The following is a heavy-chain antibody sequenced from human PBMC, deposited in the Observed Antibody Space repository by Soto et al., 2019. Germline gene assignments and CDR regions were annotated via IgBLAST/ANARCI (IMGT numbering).Heavy chain of an antibody. Sequence: PGGSLRLSCAASGFTFSSYGMHWVRQAPGKGLEWVAVISYDGSNKYYADSVKGRFTISRDNSKNTLYLQMNSLRAEDTAVYYCAKDLMRQQLLDAFDIWGQGTMVTVSS. D-gene: IGHD6-13*01. J-gene: IGHJ3*02. V-gene: IGHV3-30*18. CDR2: ISYDGSNK. CDR1: GFTFSSYG. CDR3: AKDLMRQQLLDAFDI.